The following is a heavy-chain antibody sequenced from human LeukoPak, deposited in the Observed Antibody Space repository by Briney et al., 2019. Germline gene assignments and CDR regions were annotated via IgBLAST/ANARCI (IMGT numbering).Heavy chain of an antibody. J-gene: IGHJ4*02. V-gene: IGHV3-7*01. CDR3: ARLSGGSRFFDY. CDR2: IKRDGSEK. Sequence: GGSLRLSCEASGFTFSSYWMAWVRQAPGKGLEWVASIKRDGSEKYYLDSVRGRFTISRDNTKSSLYLEMKSLRVEDTAVYYCARLSGGSRFFDYWGQGTLVTVSS. D-gene: IGHD2-15*01. CDR1: GFTFSSYW.